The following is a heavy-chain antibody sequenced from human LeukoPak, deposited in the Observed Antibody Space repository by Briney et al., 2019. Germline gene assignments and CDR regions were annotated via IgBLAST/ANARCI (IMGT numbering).Heavy chain of an antibody. CDR3: ARGRGSSWYYFDS. J-gene: IGHJ4*02. D-gene: IGHD6-13*01. CDR2: IYYSGTT. CDR1: GGSMSSFY. Sequence: SETLSLTCTVSGGSMSSFYWTWIRQPPGKGLEWIGYIYYSGTTNYNPSLKGRVTMTVDTSKNQSSLNLSSVTAADTAVYYCARGRGSSWYYFDSWGQGTLVTVSS. V-gene: IGHV4-59*12.